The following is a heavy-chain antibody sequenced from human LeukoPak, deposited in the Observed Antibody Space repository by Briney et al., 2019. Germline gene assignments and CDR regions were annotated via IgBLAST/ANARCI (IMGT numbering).Heavy chain of an antibody. V-gene: IGHV3-11*01. Sequence: GSLRLSCAASGFTFSDYYRSWVRQAPGKGLEWVSYISSSGSNIYYADSVKGRFTIPRDNSKNSLYLQMNSLRAEDTAVYYCASTIFTAMVDYGMYVWGQGTTVTVSS. CDR1: GFTFSDYY. CDR3: ASTIFTAMVDYGMYV. J-gene: IGHJ6*02. D-gene: IGHD5-18*01. CDR2: ISSSGSNI.